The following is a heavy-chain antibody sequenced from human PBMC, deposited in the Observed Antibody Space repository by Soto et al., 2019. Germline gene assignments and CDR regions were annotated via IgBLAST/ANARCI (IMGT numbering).Heavy chain of an antibody. CDR1: GFTFSLYA. Sequence: EVQLLESVGGLVQPGGSLRLSCAASGFTFSLYAMSWVRQAPGKGLEWVSGISGSGGSTYSADSVKGRVTISRDSSKNTLYLQLNSLRAEGTAVYYCAKIVGGRFFCSQSAFDVWGHGTLVTVSS. CDR3: AKIVGGRFFCSQSAFDV. J-gene: IGHJ3*01. V-gene: IGHV3-23*01. CDR2: ISGSGGST. D-gene: IGHD1-26*01.